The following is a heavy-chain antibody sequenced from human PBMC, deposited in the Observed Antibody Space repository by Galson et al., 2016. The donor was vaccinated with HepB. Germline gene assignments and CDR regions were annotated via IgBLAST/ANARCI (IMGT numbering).Heavy chain of an antibody. CDR1: GFSFGTYG. J-gene: IGHJ4*02. V-gene: IGHV3-30*02. CDR2: ISYDGTGR. CDR3: AKDLMAWRGTCSWFVEY. D-gene: IGHD3-10*01. Sequence: SPRLSCAVSGFSFGTYGMHWVRQAPGKGLGWVATISYDGTGRHYADSVKGRYTISRDNSKNTLYVEMNNLRHEDTAVYYCAKDLMAWRGTCSWFVEYWGQGTLLSVSS.